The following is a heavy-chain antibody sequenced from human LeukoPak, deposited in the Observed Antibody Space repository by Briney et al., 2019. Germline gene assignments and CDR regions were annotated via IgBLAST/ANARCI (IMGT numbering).Heavy chain of an antibody. V-gene: IGHV4-39*01. Sequence: SETLSLTCTVSGDSISRYYWSWIRQPPGKGLEWIGSIYYSGSTYYNPSLKSRVTISVDTSKNQFSLKLSSVTAADTAVYYCARTRYYYNSRSYGAPYYFDYWGQGTLVTVSS. CDR1: GDSISRYY. CDR3: ARTRYYYNSRSYGAPYYFDY. D-gene: IGHD3-10*01. CDR2: IYYSGST. J-gene: IGHJ4*02.